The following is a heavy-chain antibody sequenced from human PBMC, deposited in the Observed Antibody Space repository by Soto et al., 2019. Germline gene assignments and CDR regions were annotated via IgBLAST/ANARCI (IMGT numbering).Heavy chain of an antibody. D-gene: IGHD3-3*01. CDR1: GFTFSSYA. CDR2: ISGSGGST. CDR3: AKTEYYDFWSGYFNWFDP. V-gene: IGHV3-23*01. J-gene: IGHJ5*02. Sequence: GGSLRLSCAASGFTFSSYAMSWVRQAPGKGLEWVSAISGSGGSTYYADSVKGRFTISRDNSKNTLYLQMNSLRAEDTAVYYCAKTEYYDFWSGYFNWFDPWGQGTLVTVSS.